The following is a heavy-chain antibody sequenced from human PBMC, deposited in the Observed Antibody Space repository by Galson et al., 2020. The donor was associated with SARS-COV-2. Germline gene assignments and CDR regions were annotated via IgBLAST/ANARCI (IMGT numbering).Heavy chain of an antibody. Sequence: VQASETLSLTCTVSGGSISSYYWSWIRQPPGKGLEWIGYIYYSGSTNYNPSLKRRVTISVDTSKNQFSLKLSSVTTADTAVYYCARASYYYGSGSYYGFDRARNAFDIWGQGTMVTVSS. V-gene: IGHV4-59*01. CDR2: IYYSGST. J-gene: IGHJ3*02. CDR1: GGSISSYY. D-gene: IGHD3-10*01. CDR3: ARASYYYGSGSYYGFDRARNAFDI.